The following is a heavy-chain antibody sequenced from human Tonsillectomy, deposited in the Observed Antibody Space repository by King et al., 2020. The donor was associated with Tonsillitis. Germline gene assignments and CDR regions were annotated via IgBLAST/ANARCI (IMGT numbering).Heavy chain of an antibody. Sequence: VQLVESGGGVVQPGGSLRLFCAASGFTFSSYGMHWVRQAPGKGLEWVAFIRYDGGYKYYADSVKGRFTISRDNSKNMLYLQMSSLRAEDTAVYYCAKEGSTGDYYDHWYFDLWGRGTLVTVSS. CDR3: AKEGSTGDYYDHWYFDL. V-gene: IGHV3-30*02. D-gene: IGHD3-22*01. J-gene: IGHJ2*01. CDR2: IRYDGGYK. CDR1: GFTFSSYG.